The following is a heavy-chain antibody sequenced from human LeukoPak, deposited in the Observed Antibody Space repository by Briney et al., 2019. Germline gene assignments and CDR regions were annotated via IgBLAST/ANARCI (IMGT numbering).Heavy chain of an antibody. D-gene: IGHD3-22*01. V-gene: IGHV1-46*01. CDR3: ARGPNYYDSSGYGDAFDI. J-gene: IGHJ3*02. CDR1: GYTFTSYY. Sequence: ASVKVSCKASGYTFTSYYMHWVRQAPGQELEWMGIINPSGGSTSYAQKFQGRVTMTRDTSTSTVYMELSSLRSEDTAVYYCARGPNYYDSSGYGDAFDIWGQGTMVTVSS. CDR2: INPSGGST.